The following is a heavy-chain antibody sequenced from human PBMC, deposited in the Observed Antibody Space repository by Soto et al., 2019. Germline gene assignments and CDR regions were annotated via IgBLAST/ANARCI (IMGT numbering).Heavy chain of an antibody. J-gene: IGHJ4*02. D-gene: IGHD1-26*01. CDR3: VNAVGPTARSSRFFVY. CDR2: ISGDGTSI. CDR1: GVTFTNSA. Sequence: RRSLRLSCAAPGVTFTNSAISWVRQAPGKGLEWVSIISGDGTSIYYADSVKGRFTISRDNSKNTLYLQMSSLRADDTAVYYCVNAVGPTARSSRFFVYSCTGTLLTVSS. V-gene: IGHV3-23*01.